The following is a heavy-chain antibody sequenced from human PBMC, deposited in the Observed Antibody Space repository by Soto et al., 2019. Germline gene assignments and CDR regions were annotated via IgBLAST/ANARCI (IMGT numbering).Heavy chain of an antibody. CDR3: ARDETGIRLRELYPYYFGMDV. Sequence: SVKVSCKASGGTFSSYAISWVRQAPGQGLEWMGGIIPIFGTANYAQKFQGRVTISADESTSTAYMELSSLRSEDTAVYYCARDETGIRLRELYPYYFGMDVSGQGTTVTVS. CDR2: IIPIFGTA. CDR1: GGTFSSYA. D-gene: IGHD3-10*01. V-gene: IGHV1-69*13. J-gene: IGHJ6*02.